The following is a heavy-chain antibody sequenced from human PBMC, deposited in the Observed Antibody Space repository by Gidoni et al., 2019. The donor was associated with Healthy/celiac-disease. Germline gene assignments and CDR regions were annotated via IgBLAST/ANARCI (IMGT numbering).Heavy chain of an antibody. V-gene: IGHV4-39*01. D-gene: IGHD3-3*01. J-gene: IGHJ5*02. CDR1: GGSISSSSYY. Sequence: QLQLQESGPGLVKPSETLSLTCTVSGGSISSSSYYWGWIRQPPGKGLEWIGSIYYSGSTYYNPSLKSRVTISVDTSKNQFSLKLSSVTAADTAVYYCARHGEIRFLEWLFPLWFDPWGQGTLVTVSS. CDR2: IYYSGST. CDR3: ARHGEIRFLEWLFPLWFDP.